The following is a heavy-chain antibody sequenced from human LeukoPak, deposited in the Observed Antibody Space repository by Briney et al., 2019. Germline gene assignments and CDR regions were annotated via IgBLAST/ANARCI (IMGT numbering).Heavy chain of an antibody. CDR1: GSTFSSYG. J-gene: IGHJ4*02. D-gene: IGHD4-17*01. V-gene: IGHV3-30*02. Sequence: GGSLRLSCAASGSTFSSYGMHWVRQAPGKGLEWVAFIRYDGSNKYYADSVKGRFTISRDNSKNTLYLQMNSLRAEDTAVYYCAKGPGDYFDYWGQGTLVTVSS. CDR2: IRYDGSNK. CDR3: AKGPGDYFDY.